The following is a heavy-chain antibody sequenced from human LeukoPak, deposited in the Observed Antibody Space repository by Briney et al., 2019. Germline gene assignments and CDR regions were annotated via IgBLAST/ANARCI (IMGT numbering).Heavy chain of an antibody. D-gene: IGHD2-2*01. CDR2: IQTDGSDK. CDR1: GINFRASG. Sequence: GGSLRLSCAASGINFRASGMHWVRQAPGMGLEWVTFIQTDGSDKRYAASVAGRFTISRDDSKNTVYLHMNSLRPDDSALYYCAREGGTVVVGRSAYWGQGTLVTVYS. J-gene: IGHJ4*02. CDR3: AREGGTVVVGRSAY. V-gene: IGHV3-30*02.